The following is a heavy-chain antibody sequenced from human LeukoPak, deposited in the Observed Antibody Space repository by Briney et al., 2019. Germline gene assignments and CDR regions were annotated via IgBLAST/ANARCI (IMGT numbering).Heavy chain of an antibody. Sequence: GGSLRLSCAASGFTFSSYAMHWVRQAPGKGLEWVAVISYDGSNKYYADSVKGRFTIVRDNSKNTLYVQMNSLRAEDTAVYYCAKDLMGAIDYWGQGTLVTVSS. D-gene: IGHD2-8*01. V-gene: IGHV3-30*04. J-gene: IGHJ4*02. CDR3: AKDLMGAIDY. CDR2: ISYDGSNK. CDR1: GFTFSSYA.